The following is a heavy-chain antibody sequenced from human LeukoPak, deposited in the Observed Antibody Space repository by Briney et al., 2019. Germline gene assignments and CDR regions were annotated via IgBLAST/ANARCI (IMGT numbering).Heavy chain of an antibody. D-gene: IGHD5-12*01. Sequence: SETLSLTCTVSGGSISSYYWSWIRQPPGKGLEWIGYIYYSGSTNYNPSLKSRVTISVDTSKNQFSLKLSSVTAADTALYYCASPRSRLPTDAFDIWGQGTMVTVSS. CDR1: GGSISSYY. CDR3: ASPRSRLPTDAFDI. V-gene: IGHV4-59*08. J-gene: IGHJ3*02. CDR2: IYYSGST.